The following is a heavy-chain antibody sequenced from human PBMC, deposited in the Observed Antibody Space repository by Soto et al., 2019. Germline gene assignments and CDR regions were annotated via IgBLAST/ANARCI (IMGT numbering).Heavy chain of an antibody. J-gene: IGHJ4*02. CDR2: ISYDGNNK. V-gene: IGHV3-30*03. CDR1: GFTFSNYD. D-gene: IGHD3-10*01. Sequence: GGSLRLSCAASGFTFSNYDIHWVRQAPGKGLEWVALISYDGNNKYYSDSVKGRFTISRDNSKNTLYLQMNSLRAEDTAVYYCARIPPYGSGSYFDYWGQGTLVTVSS. CDR3: ARIPPYGSGSYFDY.